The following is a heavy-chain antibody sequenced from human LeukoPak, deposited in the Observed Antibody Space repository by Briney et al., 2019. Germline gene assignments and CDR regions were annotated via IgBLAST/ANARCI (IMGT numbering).Heavy chain of an antibody. Sequence: VASVKVSCKASGYTFTSYGISWVRQAPGQGLEWLGWISAYNGNTNYAQKLQGRVTMTTDTSTSTAYMELRSLRSDDTAVYYCARTEYSSSPILWGHYYYYYMDVWGKGTTVTVSS. V-gene: IGHV1-18*01. CDR2: ISAYNGNT. CDR3: ARTEYSSSPILWGHYYYYYMDV. D-gene: IGHD6-6*01. J-gene: IGHJ6*03. CDR1: GYTFTSYG.